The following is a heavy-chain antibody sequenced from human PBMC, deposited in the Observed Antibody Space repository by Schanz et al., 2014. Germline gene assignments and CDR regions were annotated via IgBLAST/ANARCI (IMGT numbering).Heavy chain of an antibody. CDR1: GFIFNDYY. D-gene: IGHD3-10*01. CDR2: IYSGGST. V-gene: IGHV3-66*01. Sequence: VQLVESGGGLVKPGGSLRLSCAASGFIFNDYYMNWIRQAPGKGLEWVSVIYSGGSTYYADSVKGRFTISRDNSKNTLYLQMNSLRAEDTAMYYCARGVRVRGIIIDYWGPGTLVTVSS. J-gene: IGHJ4*02. CDR3: ARGVRVRGIIIDY.